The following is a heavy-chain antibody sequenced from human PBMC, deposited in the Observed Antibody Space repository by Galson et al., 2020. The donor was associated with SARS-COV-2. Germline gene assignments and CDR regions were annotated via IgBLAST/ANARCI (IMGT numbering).Heavy chain of an antibody. V-gene: IGHV3-23*01. CDR3: ASNRGYSGYDCVLDY. J-gene: IGHJ4*02. CDR2: ISGSGGST. D-gene: IGHD5-12*01. CDR1: GFTFSSYA. Sequence: GGSLRLSCAASGFTFSSYAMSWVRQAPGKGLEWVSAISGSGGSTYYADSVKGRFTISRDNSKNTLYLQMNSLRAEDTAVYYCASNRGYSGYDCVLDYWGQGTLVTVSS.